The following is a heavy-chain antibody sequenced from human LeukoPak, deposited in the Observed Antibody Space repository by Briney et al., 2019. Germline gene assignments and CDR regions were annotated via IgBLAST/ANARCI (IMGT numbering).Heavy chain of an antibody. J-gene: IGHJ4*02. CDR3: ARLSAAAGTDY. CDR2: IYHSGST. Sequence: TSESLSLTCAVSGYSISSGYYWGWIRQPPGKGLEWIGSIYHSGSTYYNPSLKSRVTISVDTSKNQFSLKLSSVTAADTAVYYCARLSAAAGTDYWGQGTLVTVSS. V-gene: IGHV4-38-2*01. D-gene: IGHD6-13*01. CDR1: GYSISSGYY.